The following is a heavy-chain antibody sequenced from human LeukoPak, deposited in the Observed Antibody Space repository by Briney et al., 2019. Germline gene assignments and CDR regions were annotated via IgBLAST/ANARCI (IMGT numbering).Heavy chain of an antibody. J-gene: IGHJ6*03. CDR1: GGSSSSGSYY. CDR2: IYTSGST. CDR3: ARDPRPSTGNYYYYYMDV. V-gene: IGHV4-61*02. D-gene: IGHD4-11*01. Sequence: SETLSLTCTVSGGSSSSGSYYWSWIRQPAGKGLEWIGRIYTSGSTNYNPSLKSRVTISVDTSKNQFSLKLSSVTAADTAVYYCARDPRPSTGNYYYYYMDVWGKGTTVTVSS.